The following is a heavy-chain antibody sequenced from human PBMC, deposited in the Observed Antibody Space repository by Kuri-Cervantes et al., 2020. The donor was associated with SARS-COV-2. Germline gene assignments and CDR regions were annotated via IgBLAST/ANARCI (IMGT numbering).Heavy chain of an antibody. CDR1: GYSFTSYW. D-gene: IGHD6-6*01. J-gene: IGHJ5*02. V-gene: IGHV5-51*01. Sequence: KVSCKGSGYSFTSYWIGWVRQMPGKGLEWMGIIYPGDSDTRYSPSFRGQVTISADKSISTAYLQWSSLKASDTAMYYCARGRVEQLAGENWFDPWGQGTLVTVSS. CDR2: IYPGDSDT. CDR3: ARGRVEQLAGENWFDP.